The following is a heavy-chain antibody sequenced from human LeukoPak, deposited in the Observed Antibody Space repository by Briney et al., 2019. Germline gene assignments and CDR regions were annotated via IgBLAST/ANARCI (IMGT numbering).Heavy chain of an antibody. D-gene: IGHD2-15*01. CDR3: AKDQVAATLGVPWFDP. CDR2: IRYDGSNK. CDR1: GFTFSSYG. V-gene: IGHV3-30*02. Sequence: GGSLRLSCAASGFTFSSYGMHWVRQAPGKGLEWVAYIRYDGSNKYYADCVKGRFTIYRDNSKNTLYLQMNSLRAEDTAVYYCAKDQVAATLGVPWFDPWGQGTLVTVSS. J-gene: IGHJ5*02.